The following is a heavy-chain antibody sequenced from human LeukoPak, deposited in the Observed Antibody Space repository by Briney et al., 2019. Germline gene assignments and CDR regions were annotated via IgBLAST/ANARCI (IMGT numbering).Heavy chain of an antibody. V-gene: IGHV3-23*01. CDR3: AKYLGGYAVDY. CDR2: ISGSGGST. Sequence: GGSLRLSCAAYGFTVSSNYMSWVRQAPGKGLEWVSAISGSGGSTYYADSVKGRFTISRDNSKNTLYLQMNSLRAEDTAVYYCAKYLGGYAVDYWGQGTLVTVSS. J-gene: IGHJ4*02. D-gene: IGHD5-12*01. CDR1: GFTVSSNY.